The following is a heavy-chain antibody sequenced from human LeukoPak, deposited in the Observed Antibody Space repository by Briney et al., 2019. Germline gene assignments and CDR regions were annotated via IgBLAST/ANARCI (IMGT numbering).Heavy chain of an antibody. CDR3: ARGAYYGSGSYYYDY. Sequence: GASVKVSCKASGYTFIDYAMHWVRQAPGQRLEWMGWINAGNGNTKYSQKFQGRVTITRDTSASTAYMELSSLRSEDTAVYYCARGAYYGSGSYYYDYWGQGTLVTVSS. J-gene: IGHJ4*02. CDR2: INAGNGNT. CDR1: GYTFIDYA. V-gene: IGHV1-3*01. D-gene: IGHD3-10*01.